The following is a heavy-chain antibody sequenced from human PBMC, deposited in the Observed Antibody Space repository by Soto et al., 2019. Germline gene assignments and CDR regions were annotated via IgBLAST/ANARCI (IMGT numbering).Heavy chain of an antibody. D-gene: IGHD3-22*01. CDR3: ARETYYYDSSGYRKGNWFDP. CDR1: GGSISSGGYS. Sequence: QLQLQESGSGLVKPSQTLSLTCAVSGGSISSGGYSWSWIRQPPGKGLEWIGYIYHSGSTYYNPSLKSRVTISVDKSKNQFSLKLSSVTAADTAVYYCARETYYYDSSGYRKGNWFDPWGQGTLVTVSS. CDR2: IYHSGST. J-gene: IGHJ5*02. V-gene: IGHV4-30-2*01.